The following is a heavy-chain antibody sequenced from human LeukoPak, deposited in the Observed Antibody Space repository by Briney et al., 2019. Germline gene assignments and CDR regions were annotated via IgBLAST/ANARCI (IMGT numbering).Heavy chain of an antibody. Sequence: GGSLRLSCAASGFTFSNYWMHWVRQAPGKGLVWVSRIDSDGSSTSYADSVKGRFTISRDNSKNTLYLQMNSLRAEDTAVYYCASPSSGQSFDIWGQGTMVTVSS. CDR1: GFTFSNYW. J-gene: IGHJ3*02. V-gene: IGHV3-74*01. CDR3: ASPSSGQSFDI. D-gene: IGHD3-22*01. CDR2: IDSDGSST.